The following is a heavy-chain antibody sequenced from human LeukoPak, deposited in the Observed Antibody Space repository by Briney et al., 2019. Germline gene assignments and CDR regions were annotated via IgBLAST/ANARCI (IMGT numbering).Heavy chain of an antibody. Sequence: PSETLSLTCAVYGGSFSGYYWSWIRQPPGKGLEWIGEINHSGSTSYNPSLMSRVTISVDTSKNQFSLKLSSVTAADTAVYYCACSIAVAGVFDYWGQGTLVTVSS. CDR2: INHSGST. CDR1: GGSFSGYY. V-gene: IGHV4-34*01. J-gene: IGHJ4*02. D-gene: IGHD6-19*01. CDR3: ACSIAVAGVFDY.